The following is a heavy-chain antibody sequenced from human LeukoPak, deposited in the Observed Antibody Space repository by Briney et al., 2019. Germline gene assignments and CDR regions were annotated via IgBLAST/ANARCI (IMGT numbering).Heavy chain of an antibody. Sequence: PSETLSLTCAVYGGSFSGYYWSWIRQPPGKGLEWIGEINHSGSTNYNPSLKSRVTISVDTSKNQFSLKLSSVTAADTAVYYCARRSSGYSEPFDYWGQGTLVTVSS. CDR1: GGSFSGYY. CDR3: ARRSSGYSEPFDY. D-gene: IGHD3-22*01. CDR2: INHSGST. J-gene: IGHJ4*02. V-gene: IGHV4-34*01.